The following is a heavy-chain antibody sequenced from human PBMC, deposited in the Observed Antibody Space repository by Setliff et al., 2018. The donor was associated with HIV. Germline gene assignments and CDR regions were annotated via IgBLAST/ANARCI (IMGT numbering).Heavy chain of an antibody. V-gene: IGHV4-39*07. CDR3: ARDHKYYYDSSGLDY. J-gene: IGHJ4*02. CDR1: GGSITSSTYY. D-gene: IGHD3-22*01. CDR2: IFYSGST. Sequence: PLETLSLTCTVSGGSITSSTYYWDWIRQPPGKGLEWIGSIFYSGSTYYNPSVKSRVTISIDTSKNQFSLRLSSVTAADTAVYYCARDHKYYYDSSGLDYWGQGTLVTVS.